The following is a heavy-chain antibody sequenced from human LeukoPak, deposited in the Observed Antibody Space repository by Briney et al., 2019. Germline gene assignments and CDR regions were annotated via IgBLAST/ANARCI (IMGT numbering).Heavy chain of an antibody. V-gene: IGHV1-2*02. J-gene: IGHJ4*02. CDR1: GYTFTGYY. CDR3: ARDPGEAAAAHRDLFDY. CDR2: INPNSGGT. D-gene: IGHD6-13*01. Sequence: GASVTVSCKASGYTFTGYYMHWVRRAPGQGLEWMGWINPNSGGTNYAQRFQGRVTMTRDTSIRTAYMELSRLRSDDTAVYYCARDPGEAAAAHRDLFDYWGQGTLVTVSS.